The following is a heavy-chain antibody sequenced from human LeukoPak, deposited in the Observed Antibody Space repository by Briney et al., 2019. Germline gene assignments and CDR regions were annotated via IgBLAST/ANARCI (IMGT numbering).Heavy chain of an antibody. CDR1: GGTFSSYV. CDR3: ARVLPTVTTLISNHAFDI. J-gene: IGHJ3*02. CDR2: IIPIFGTA. V-gene: IGHV1-69*01. D-gene: IGHD4-17*01. Sequence: ASVKVSCKASGGTFSSYVISWVRQAPGQGLEWMGGIIPIFGTANYAQKFQGRVTITADESTSTAYMELSSLRSEDTAVYYCARVLPTVTTLISNHAFDIWGQGIMVTVSS.